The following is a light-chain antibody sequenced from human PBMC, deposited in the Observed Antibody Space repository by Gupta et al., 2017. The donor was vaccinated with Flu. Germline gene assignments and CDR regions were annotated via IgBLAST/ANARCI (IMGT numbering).Light chain of an antibody. J-gene: IGKJ4*01. CDR3: QQGSNWPLT. CDR2: DAS. CDR1: QSVSSY. Sequence: IVFTPSPATLSLSPGERATLSCRASQSVSSYLAWYQQKPGQAPRLLIYDASNRATGIPARFSGSGSGTEFTLTISSLEPEDFAVYYCQQGSNWPLTFGGGTKVEIK. V-gene: IGKV3-11*01.